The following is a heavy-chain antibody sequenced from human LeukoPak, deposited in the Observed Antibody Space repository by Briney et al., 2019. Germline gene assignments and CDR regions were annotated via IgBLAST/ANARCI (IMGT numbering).Heavy chain of an antibody. CDR2: INPDSGRT. J-gene: IGHJ4*02. D-gene: IGHD3-16*01. Sequence: ASVKVSCKASGYTFTVCYIHWVRQAPGQGLEWMGWINPDSGRTNYSQKFQDRVTMTRDTSISTAYMELSRLRSDDTAVYYCARVYYDMITQLDYWGQGTLVTVSS. CDR3: ARVYYDMITQLDY. V-gene: IGHV1-2*02. CDR1: GYTFTVCY.